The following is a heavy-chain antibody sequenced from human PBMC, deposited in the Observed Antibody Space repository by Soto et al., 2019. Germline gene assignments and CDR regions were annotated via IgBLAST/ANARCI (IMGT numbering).Heavy chain of an antibody. Sequence: SETLSLTCTVSGGSISSYYWSWIRQPPGKGLEWIGYIYYSGSTNYNPSLKSRVTISVDTSKNQFSLKLSSVTAADTAVYYCARVIYGDGYFDYWGQGTLVTVSS. D-gene: IGHD4-17*01. CDR2: IYYSGST. V-gene: IGHV4-59*01. CDR3: ARVIYGDGYFDY. CDR1: GGSISSYY. J-gene: IGHJ4*02.